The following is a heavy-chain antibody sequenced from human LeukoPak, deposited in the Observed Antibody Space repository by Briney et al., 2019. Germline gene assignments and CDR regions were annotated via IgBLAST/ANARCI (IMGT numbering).Heavy chain of an antibody. V-gene: IGHV3-66*01. CDR2: IYSGGST. D-gene: IGHD6-13*01. CDR3: ARGDYSSSWFFDY. CDR1: GFTVSSNY. Sequence: GGSLRLSCAASGFTVSSNYMSWVRQAPGKGLEWVSVIYSGGSTYYADSVKGRFTISRDNSKNTLYLQMNSLRAEDTAVYYCARGDYSSSWFFDYWGQGTLVTVSS. J-gene: IGHJ4*02.